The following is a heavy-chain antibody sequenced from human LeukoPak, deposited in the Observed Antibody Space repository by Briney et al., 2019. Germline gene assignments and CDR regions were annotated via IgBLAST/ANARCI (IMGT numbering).Heavy chain of an antibody. V-gene: IGHV3-7*03. J-gene: IGHJ4*02. CDR3: AKDRGYNSDWYVD. Sequence: GGSLRLSCAASGFTFSSYWMSWVRQAPGKGLEWVANIKQDGSEKYYVDSVKGRFTISRDNSKNTLYLQMNSLTAEDTAVYYCAKDRGYNSDWYVDWGQGTLVTVSS. CDR1: GFTFSSYW. CDR2: IKQDGSEK. D-gene: IGHD6-19*01.